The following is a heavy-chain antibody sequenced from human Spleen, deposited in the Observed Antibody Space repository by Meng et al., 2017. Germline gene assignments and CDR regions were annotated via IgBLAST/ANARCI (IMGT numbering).Heavy chain of an antibody. J-gene: IGHJ4*02. D-gene: IGHD3-16*02. CDR2: IYHSGTT. V-gene: IGHV4-38-2*02. Sequence: SETLSLTCVVSGDSISRGYYWGWIRQPPGKGLEYIGIIYHSGTTYYSPSLKSRVTISVDTYKNRFSLKLSSVTAADTAVYYCAREGALYYDYVWGSYRYLNPFDYWGQGTLVTVSS. CDR3: AREGALYYDYVWGSYRYLNPFDY. CDR1: GDSISRGYY.